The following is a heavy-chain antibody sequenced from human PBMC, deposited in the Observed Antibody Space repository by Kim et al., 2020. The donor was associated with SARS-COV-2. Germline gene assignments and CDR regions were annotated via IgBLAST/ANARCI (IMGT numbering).Heavy chain of an antibody. Sequence: YAQKLQGRVTMTTDTSRSTDYMELRSLRSDDTAVYYCARDKGDSGHVDYWGQGTLVTVSS. V-gene: IGHV1-18*01. CDR3: ARDKGDSGHVDY. D-gene: IGHD3-10*01. J-gene: IGHJ4*02.